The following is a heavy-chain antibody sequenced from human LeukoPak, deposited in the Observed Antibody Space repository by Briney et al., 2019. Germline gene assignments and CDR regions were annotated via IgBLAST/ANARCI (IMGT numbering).Heavy chain of an antibody. CDR2: ISGSGGST. Sequence: GGSLRLSCAACGFTFSSYAMSWVRQAPGKGLEWVSAISGSGGSTYYADSVKGRFTISRDNSKNTLYLQMNSLRAEDTAVYYCAKSTRSYYYYGMDVWGQGTTVTVSS. CDR3: AKSTRSYYYYGMDV. CDR1: GFTFSSYA. V-gene: IGHV3-23*01. J-gene: IGHJ6*02.